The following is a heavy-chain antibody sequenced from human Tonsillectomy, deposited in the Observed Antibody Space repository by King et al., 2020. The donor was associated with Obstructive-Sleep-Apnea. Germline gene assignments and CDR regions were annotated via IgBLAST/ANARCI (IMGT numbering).Heavy chain of an antibody. CDR1: GFTFSSYW. V-gene: IGHV3-74*01. Sequence: VQLVESGGGLVQPGGSLRLSCAASGFTFSSYWMNWARQAPGKGLVWVSRIHSAGNTTTYAESAQGRFTISRDNAKNTLYLQMNSLRVEDTAVYYCARGGGYGSLDYWGQGILVTVSS. CDR3: ARGGGYGSLDY. J-gene: IGHJ4*02. D-gene: IGHD3-16*01. CDR2: IHSAGNTT.